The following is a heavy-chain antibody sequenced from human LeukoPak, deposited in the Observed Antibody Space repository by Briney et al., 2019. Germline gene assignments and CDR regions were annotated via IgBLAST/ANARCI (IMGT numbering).Heavy chain of an antibody. Sequence: GASVKVSCKASGYTFTGYYMHWVRQAPGQGLEWMGWINPNSGGTNYAQKFQGRVTMTRDTSISTAYMELSRLRSDDTAVYYCARVLDYYGSGSCRDWGQGTLVTVSS. J-gene: IGHJ4*02. CDR3: ARVLDYYGSGSCRD. V-gene: IGHV1-2*02. D-gene: IGHD3-10*01. CDR2: INPNSGGT. CDR1: GYTFTGYY.